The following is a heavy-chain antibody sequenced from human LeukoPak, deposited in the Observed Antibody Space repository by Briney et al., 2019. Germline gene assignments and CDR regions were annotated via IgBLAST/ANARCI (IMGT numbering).Heavy chain of an antibody. CDR3: ARSARLMKGVVEVTALDD. CDR1: GFTFSSYS. Sequence: MPGGSLRLSCAASGFTFSSYSMNWVRQAPGKGLEWVSSISSSSSYIYYADSVKGRFTISRDNAKSSLYLQMNSLRADDTAVYYCARSARLMKGVVEVTALDDWGQGTLVTVSS. D-gene: IGHD3-3*01. V-gene: IGHV3-21*01. CDR2: ISSSSSYI. J-gene: IGHJ4*02.